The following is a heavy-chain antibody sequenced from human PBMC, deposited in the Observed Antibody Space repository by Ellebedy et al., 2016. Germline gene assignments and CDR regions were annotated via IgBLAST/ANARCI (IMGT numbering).Heavy chain of an antibody. J-gene: IGHJ4*02. CDR1: GVSISRYY. D-gene: IGHD2-8*01. CDR2: MHYSGST. CDR3: ARVSGDTSGVAFDS. V-gene: IGHV4-59*13. Sequence: SETLSLTCSVSGVSISRYYWSWVRQTPGRALEWIGHMHYSGSTNYNPPLQSRVTIFLDTSKNHFSLNVTSVTAADTAVYYCARVSGDTSGVAFDSWGQGTLVTVSS.